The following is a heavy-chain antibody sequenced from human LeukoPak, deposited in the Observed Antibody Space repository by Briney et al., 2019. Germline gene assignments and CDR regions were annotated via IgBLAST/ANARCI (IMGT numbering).Heavy chain of an antibody. CDR2: IKQDGSEK. Sequence: GGSLRLSCAASGFTFSSYWMNWVRQAPGKGLEWVANIKQDGSEKYYVDSVKGRFTIFRDNARNSLFLQMNNLRAEDTAVYYCARGGDYWGQGTLVTVSS. J-gene: IGHJ4*02. CDR3: ARGGDY. V-gene: IGHV3-7*01. D-gene: IGHD5-12*01. CDR1: GFTFSSYW.